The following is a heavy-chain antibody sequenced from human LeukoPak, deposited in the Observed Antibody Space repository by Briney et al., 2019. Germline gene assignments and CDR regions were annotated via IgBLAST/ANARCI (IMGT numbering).Heavy chain of an antibody. J-gene: IGHJ3*02. D-gene: IGHD3-22*01. CDR2: INPNSGGI. V-gene: IGHV1-2*04. Sequence: ASVKVSCKASGCTFTGYYMHWVRQAPGQGLEWMGWINPNSGGINYAQKFQGWVTMTRDTSISTAYMELSRLRSDDTAVYYCARDRNYYDSSGYYPDAFDIWGQGTMVTVSS. CDR3: ARDRNYYDSSGYYPDAFDI. CDR1: GCTFTGYY.